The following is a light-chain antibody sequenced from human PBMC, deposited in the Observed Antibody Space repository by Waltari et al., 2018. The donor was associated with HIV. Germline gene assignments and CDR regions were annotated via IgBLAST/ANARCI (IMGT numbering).Light chain of an antibody. J-gene: IGLJ3*02. V-gene: IGLV5-45*02. CDR1: SGINVATYR. CDR3: MIWHNSVWV. CDR2: YKSDSDK. Sequence: QAVLTQPSSLSASPGASASLTCTFGSGINVATYRIYWYQQKPGSPPQYLLRYKSDSDKQQGSGGSRRFSASKAPSAKAGILLISGLQSEEEADYYCMIWHNSVWVFGGGTKLTVL.